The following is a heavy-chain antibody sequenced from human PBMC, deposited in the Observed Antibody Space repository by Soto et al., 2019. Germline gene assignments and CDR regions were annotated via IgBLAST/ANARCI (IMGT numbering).Heavy chain of an antibody. V-gene: IGHV1-18*01. CDR2: ISAYNGNT. Sequence: QVQLVQSGAEVKKPGASVKVSCKASGYTFTSYGISWVRQAPGQGLEWMGWISAYNGNTNYAQKLQGRVTMTTDTSTSTAYMELRSLRSDDTAVYYCARDLRGVGATSILNWFDPWGQGTLVTVSS. J-gene: IGHJ5*02. CDR3: ARDLRGVGATSILNWFDP. D-gene: IGHD1-26*01. CDR1: GYTFTSYG.